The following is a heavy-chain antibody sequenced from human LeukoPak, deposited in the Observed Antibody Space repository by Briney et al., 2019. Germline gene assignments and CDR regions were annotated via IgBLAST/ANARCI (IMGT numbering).Heavy chain of an antibody. CDR2: IGASGSTR. D-gene: IGHD3-16*01. CDR3: AKDLREWYYDPNGNYFSYGMDV. V-gene: IGHV3-11*01. J-gene: IGHJ6*02. CDR1: GFTFRKHH. Sequence: GGSLRLSCAASGFTFRKHHMSWIRQAPGRGPEWVAYIGASGSTRYYRDSVNGRFTISRDNAKNSLHLQMNSLTAEDTAVYYCAKDLREWYYDPNGNYFSYGMDVWGQGTTVVVSS.